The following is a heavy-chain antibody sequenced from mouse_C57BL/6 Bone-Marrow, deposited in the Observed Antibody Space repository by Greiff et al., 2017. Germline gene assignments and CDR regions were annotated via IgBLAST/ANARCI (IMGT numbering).Heavy chain of an antibody. D-gene: IGHD1-1*01. CDR2: ISGGGGNT. CDR3: ARRAYGTSYAMDY. J-gene: IGHJ4*01. CDR1: GFTFSSYT. Sequence: EVMLVESGGGLVKPGGSLKLSCAASGFTFSSYTMSWVRQTSEKRLEWVATISGGGGNTYYPDSVKGRFTISRDNAKNTLYLQMSSLRSEDTALYYCARRAYGTSYAMDYWGQGTSVTVSS. V-gene: IGHV5-9*01.